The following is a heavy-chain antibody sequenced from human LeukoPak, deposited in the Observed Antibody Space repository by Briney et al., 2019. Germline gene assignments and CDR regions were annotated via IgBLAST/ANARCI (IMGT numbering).Heavy chain of an antibody. D-gene: IGHD3-16*01. Sequence: SETLSLTCTVSGGSMSSYYWSWIRQPPGKELEWIGYIYYSGSTNYNPSLKSRVTISVDTSKNQFTLNLSSVTAADTAVYYCARGRYGWLPFDYWGQGTLVTVSS. CDR3: ARGRYGWLPFDY. CDR2: IYYSGST. J-gene: IGHJ4*02. CDR1: GGSMSSYY. V-gene: IGHV4-59*01.